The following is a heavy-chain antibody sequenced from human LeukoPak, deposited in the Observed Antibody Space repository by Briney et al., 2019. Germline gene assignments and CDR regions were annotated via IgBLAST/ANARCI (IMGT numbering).Heavy chain of an antibody. J-gene: IGHJ6*02. D-gene: IGHD3-10*01. V-gene: IGHV3-33*01. CDR3: ARYYGSGSYYYYYGMDV. CDR1: GFTFSSYG. Sequence: GGSLRLSCAASGFTFSSYGMHWVRQAPGKGLEWVAVIWYDGSNKYYADSVKGRFTISRDNSKNTLYLQMNSLRAEDTAVYYCARYYGSGSYYYYYGMDVWGQGITVTVSS. CDR2: IWYDGSNK.